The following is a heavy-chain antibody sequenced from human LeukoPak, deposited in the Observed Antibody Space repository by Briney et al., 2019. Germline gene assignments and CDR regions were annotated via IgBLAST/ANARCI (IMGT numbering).Heavy chain of an antibody. D-gene: IGHD1-7*01. J-gene: IGHJ4*02. CDR1: GYTFTTSG. CDR2: ISAYNGQT. Sequence: ASVKVSCKASGYTFTTSGISWVRQAPGQGLEWMGWISAYNGQTSYAQKVQDRVTMTIDTSTKTAYMELRSLGSDDTAVYYCAGVAGFYWNSDSFDYWGQGTQVTVSS. V-gene: IGHV1-18*01. CDR3: AGVAGFYWNSDSFDY.